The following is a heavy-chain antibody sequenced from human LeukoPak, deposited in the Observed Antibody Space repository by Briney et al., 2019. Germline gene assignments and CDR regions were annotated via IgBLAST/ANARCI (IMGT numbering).Heavy chain of an antibody. CDR3: ARAEAAGDNRGGYYYFYMDV. CDR1: GFSITDHH. V-gene: IGHV3-23*01. D-gene: IGHD6-25*01. CDR2: ITASGATT. Sequence: GGSLRLSCAGAGFSITDHHMDWVRQAPGKGLEWVSGITASGATTYYADSVKGRFTISRDSSQSTLYLQMNSLRAEDTAVYYCARAEAAGDNRGGYYYFYMDVWGKGTTVTVSS. J-gene: IGHJ6*03.